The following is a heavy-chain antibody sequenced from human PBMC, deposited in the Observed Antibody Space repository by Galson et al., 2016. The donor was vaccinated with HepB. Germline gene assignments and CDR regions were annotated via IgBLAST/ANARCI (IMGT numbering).Heavy chain of an antibody. CDR1: GFNIRDYS. CDR3: ARDRGGFLYYFHH. D-gene: IGHD3-16*01. V-gene: IGHV3-21*01. J-gene: IGHJ4*02. Sequence: SLRLSCAASGFNIRDYSMNWLRQAPGKGLEWVSHVEGDANHIHYRHSLKGRFTISRDIAKNSLYLEMSGLGAEDTAVYYGARDRGGFLYYFHHWGQGTLVTISS. CDR2: VEGDANHI.